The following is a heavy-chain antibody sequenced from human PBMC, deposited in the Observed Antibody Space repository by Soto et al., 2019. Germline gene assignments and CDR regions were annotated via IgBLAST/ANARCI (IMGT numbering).Heavy chain of an antibody. J-gene: IGHJ4*02. CDR3: ARSGAYYYDSSGPDDY. CDR2: INPSGGST. D-gene: IGHD3-22*01. V-gene: IGHV1-46*01. CDR1: GYTFTSYY. Sequence: SVKVSCKASGYTFTSYYMHWVRQAPGQGLEWMGIINPSGGSTSYAQKFQVRVTMTRDTSTSTVYMELSSLRPEDTAVYDCARSGAYYYDSSGPDDYWGQATLVTVSS.